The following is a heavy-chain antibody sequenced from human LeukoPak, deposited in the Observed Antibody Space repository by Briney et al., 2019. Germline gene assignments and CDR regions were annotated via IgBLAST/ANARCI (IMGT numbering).Heavy chain of an antibody. V-gene: IGHV4-30-4*01. J-gene: IGHJ4*02. CDR2: ITYSGST. Sequence: NPSQTLSLTCTVSGGSISSDDYYWSWLRQPPGKVLEWIGHITYSGSTDYSPSLRSRVTMSVDTSKNQFSLKLNSVTAAETAMYFCARGGVGGYDYFDSWGQGTLVAVSS. CDR1: GGSISSDDYY. CDR3: ARGGVGGYDYFDS. D-gene: IGHD5-12*01.